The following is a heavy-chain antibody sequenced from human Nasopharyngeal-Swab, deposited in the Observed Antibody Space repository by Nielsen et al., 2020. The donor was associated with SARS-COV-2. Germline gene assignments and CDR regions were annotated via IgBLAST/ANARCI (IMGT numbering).Heavy chain of an antibody. V-gene: IGHV3-30-3*01. CDR3: ASRTGYCSGGSCYSDAFDI. D-gene: IGHD2-15*01. Sequence: WIRQRPGKGLEWVAVISYDGSNKYYADSVKGRFTISRDNSKNTLYLQMNSLRAEDTAVYYCASRTGYCSGGSCYSDAFDIWGQGTMVTVSS. CDR2: ISYDGSNK. J-gene: IGHJ3*02.